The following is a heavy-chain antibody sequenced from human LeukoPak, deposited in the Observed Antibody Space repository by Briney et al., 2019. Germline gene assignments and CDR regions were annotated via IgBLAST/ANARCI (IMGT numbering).Heavy chain of an antibody. Sequence: GGSLRLSCTASGFTLGRYWMHWFRQAPGTGLVWVARSNSDGKITDYADSVRGRFTTSRDNTKNTVYLQMSSLRAEDTGVYYCARDHHDFWSGYPNYWGQGTLVIVSS. CDR3: ARDHHDFWSGYPNY. V-gene: IGHV3-74*01. CDR1: GFTLGRYW. CDR2: SNSDGKIT. J-gene: IGHJ4*02. D-gene: IGHD3-3*01.